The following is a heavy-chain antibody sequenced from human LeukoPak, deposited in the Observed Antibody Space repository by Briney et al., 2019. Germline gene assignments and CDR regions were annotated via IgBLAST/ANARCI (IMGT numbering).Heavy chain of an antibody. J-gene: IGHJ5*02. V-gene: IGHV3-53*01. D-gene: IGHD6-19*01. CDR1: GFTVSSNY. Sequence: GGSLRLSCAASGFTVSSNYMSWVRQAPGKGLKWVSVIYSGGSTHYADSVKGRFTISRDNSKNTLYLQMNSLRAEDTAVYYCARESRYSSGWYYWFDPWGQGTLVTVSS. CDR2: IYSGGST. CDR3: ARESRYSSGWYYWFDP.